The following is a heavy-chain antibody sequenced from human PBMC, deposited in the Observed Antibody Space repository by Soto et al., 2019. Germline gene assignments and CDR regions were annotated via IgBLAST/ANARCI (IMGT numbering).Heavy chain of an antibody. V-gene: IGHV3-33*01. CDR3: ARAGTAMVTVSWFDP. CDR1: GFTFSSYG. J-gene: IGHJ5*02. D-gene: IGHD5-18*01. Sequence: ESGGGVVQPGRSLRLSCAASGFTFSSYGMHWVRQAPGKGLEWVAVIWYDGRNKYYADSVKGRFTISRDNSKNTLYLQMNSLRDEGTAVSYCARAGTAMVTVSWFDPWGQGTLVTVSS. CDR2: IWYDGRNK.